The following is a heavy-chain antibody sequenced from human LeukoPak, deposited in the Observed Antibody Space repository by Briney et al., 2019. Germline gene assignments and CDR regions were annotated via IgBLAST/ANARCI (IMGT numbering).Heavy chain of an antibody. J-gene: IGHJ3*02. CDR2: IGSRSAYT. CDR1: GFTFSSYS. V-gene: IGHV3-21*01. CDR3: ARGGLNFDAFDI. D-gene: IGHD1-7*01. Sequence: GGSLRLSCAASGFTFSSYSMNWVRQAPGKGLEWVSSIGSRSAYTYYADSVKGRFTISRDNTKNSLYLQMNSLRAGDTAVYYCARGGLNFDAFDIWGQGTLVTVSS.